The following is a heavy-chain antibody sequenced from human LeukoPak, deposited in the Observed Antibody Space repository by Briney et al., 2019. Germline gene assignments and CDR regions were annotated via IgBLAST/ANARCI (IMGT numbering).Heavy chain of an antibody. CDR1: GFIFSNYW. CDR3: AASMVPYAMDV. V-gene: IGHV3-74*01. Sequence: PGGSLRLSCAASGFIFSNYWMPWARQAPGKGLVWVSQIKPDGSRTSYADSVTRGRFTISRDNAKNTLYLQLNSLRGEDTAVYYCAASMVPYAMDVWGQGTTVTVSS. CDR2: IKPDGSRT. J-gene: IGHJ6*02. D-gene: IGHD3-10*01.